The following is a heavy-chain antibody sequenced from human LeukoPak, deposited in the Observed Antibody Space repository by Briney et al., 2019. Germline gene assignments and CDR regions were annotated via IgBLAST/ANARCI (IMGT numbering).Heavy chain of an antibody. CDR1: GYTFTSYG. V-gene: IGHV1-18*01. J-gene: IGHJ3*02. CDR3: ASCYGALPRAFDI. Sequence: GASVKVSCKASGYTFTSYGISWVRQAPGQGLEWMGWISAYNGNTNYAQKLQGRVTMTTDTSTSTAHMELRSLRSDDTAVYYCASCYGALPRAFDIWGQGTMVTVSS. D-gene: IGHD4-17*01. CDR2: ISAYNGNT.